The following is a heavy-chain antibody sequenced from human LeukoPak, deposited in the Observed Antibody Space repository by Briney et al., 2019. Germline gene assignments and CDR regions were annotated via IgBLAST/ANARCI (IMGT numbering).Heavy chain of an antibody. D-gene: IGHD6-19*01. CDR2: IHYSDYT. V-gene: IGHV4-59*01. CDR1: VGSITSNS. Sequence: SETLSLTCTDPVGSITSNSGSFIRQPPGKRLEWIGYIHYSDYTNYNPSLKSRVTLSLATSKNHFSLSLRSVTAADTAVDYCSRDSEYNTGWSPVGIWGQGTMVTVSS. J-gene: IGHJ3*02. CDR3: SRDSEYNTGWSPVGI.